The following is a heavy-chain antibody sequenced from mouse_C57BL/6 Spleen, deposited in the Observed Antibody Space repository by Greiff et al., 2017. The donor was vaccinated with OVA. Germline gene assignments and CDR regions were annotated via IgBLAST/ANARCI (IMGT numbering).Heavy chain of an antibody. Sequence: QVQPQQPGAELVMPGASVKLSCKASGYTFTSYWTHWVQQRPGQGLEWIGEIDPSDSYPNSNQKFKGKSPLTVGKSSRTANMPLSSLTSEDSAVYYCARHYGSSLFDYWGQGTTLTVSS. V-gene: IGHV1-69*01. CDR2: IDPSDSYP. J-gene: IGHJ2*01. CDR3: ARHYGSSLFDY. CDR1: GYTFTSYW. D-gene: IGHD1-1*01.